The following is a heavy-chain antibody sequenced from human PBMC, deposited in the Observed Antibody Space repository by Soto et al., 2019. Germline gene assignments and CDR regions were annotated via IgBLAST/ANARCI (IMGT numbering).Heavy chain of an antibody. V-gene: IGHV3-30*18. CDR1: GFTFSSYG. CDR2: ISYDGSNK. Sequence: GGSLRLSCAASGFTFSSYGMHWVRQAPGKGLEWVAVISYDGSNKYYADSVKGRFTISRDNSKNTLYLQMNSLRAEDTAVYYCAKEQGGSGYYYYYMDVWGKGTTVTVSS. CDR3: AKEQGGSGYYYYYMDV. D-gene: IGHD3-10*01. J-gene: IGHJ6*03.